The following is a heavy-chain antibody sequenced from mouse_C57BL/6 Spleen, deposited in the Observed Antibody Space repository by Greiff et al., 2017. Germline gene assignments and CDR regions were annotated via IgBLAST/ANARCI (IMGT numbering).Heavy chain of an antibody. Sequence: QVQLQQPGAELVKPGASVKLSCQASGYTFTSYWMHWVKQRPGQGLEWIGAIYPGNGDTSYNQKFKGKATLTVDKSSSTAYMQLSSLTSEDSAVYFCAKGGYDDDGGAYWGQGTLVTVSA. CDR1: GYTFTSYW. CDR2: IYPGNGDT. D-gene: IGHD2-4*01. CDR3: AKGGYDDDGGAY. J-gene: IGHJ3*01. V-gene: IGHV1-64*01.